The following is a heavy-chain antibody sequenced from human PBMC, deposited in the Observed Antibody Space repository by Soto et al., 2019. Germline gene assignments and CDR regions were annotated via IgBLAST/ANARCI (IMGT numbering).Heavy chain of an antibody. CDR1: GYTFTSYA. Sequence: QVQLVQSGAEEKKPGASVKVSCKASGYTFTSYAMHWVRQAPGQRLEWMGWIIAGNGNTKHSQTLAGRVTITTDTAASTAYMELSSLRSEDTAVYYCARDVAAAAYWGQGTLVTVSS. D-gene: IGHD6-13*01. V-gene: IGHV1-3*05. J-gene: IGHJ4*02. CDR2: IIAGNGNT. CDR3: ARDVAAAAY.